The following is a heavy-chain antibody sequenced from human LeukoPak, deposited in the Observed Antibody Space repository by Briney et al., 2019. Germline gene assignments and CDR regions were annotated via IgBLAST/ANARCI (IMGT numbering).Heavy chain of an antibody. CDR2: IYYSGST. D-gene: IGHD3-10*01. V-gene: IGHV4-61*01. Sequence: SETLSLTCTVSGGSVSSGSYYWSWIRQPPGKGLEWIGYIYYSGSTNYNPSLMSRVTISVDRSKTQFSLQLSSVTPADTAVYFCARGGDDYFVYWGQGTLVTVSS. J-gene: IGHJ4*02. CDR1: GGSVSSGSYY. CDR3: ARGGDDYFVY.